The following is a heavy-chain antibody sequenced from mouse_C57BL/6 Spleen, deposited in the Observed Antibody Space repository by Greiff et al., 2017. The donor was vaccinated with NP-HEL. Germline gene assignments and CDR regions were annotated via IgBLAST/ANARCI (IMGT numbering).Heavy chain of an antibody. CDR3: ARNGILFDY. J-gene: IGHJ2*01. CDR1: GYTFTDYY. CDR2: INPNNGGT. D-gene: IGHD2-1*01. Sequence: EVQLQQSGPELVKPGASVKISCKASGYTFTDYYMNWVKQSHGKSLEWIGDINPNNGGTSYNQKFKGKATLTVDKSSSTAYMELRSLTSEDSAVYYCARNGILFDYWGQGTTLTVSS. V-gene: IGHV1-26*01.